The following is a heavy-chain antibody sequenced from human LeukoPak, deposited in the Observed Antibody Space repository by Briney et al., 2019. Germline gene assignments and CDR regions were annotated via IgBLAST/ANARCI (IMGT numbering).Heavy chain of an antibody. V-gene: IGHV1-69*01. CDR1: GGTFSSYA. CDR2: IIPIFGTA. D-gene: IGHD3-3*01. Sequence: SVKVSCRASGGTFSSYAISWVRQAPGQGLEWMGGIIPIFGTANYAQKFQGRVTITADESTSTAYMELSSLRSEDTAVYYCARGPVLRFLEWLPYYYYYYGMDVWGQGTTVTVSS. CDR3: ARGPVLRFLEWLPYYYYYYGMDV. J-gene: IGHJ6*02.